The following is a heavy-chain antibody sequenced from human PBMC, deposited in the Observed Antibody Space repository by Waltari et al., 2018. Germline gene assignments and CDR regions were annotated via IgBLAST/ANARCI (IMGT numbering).Heavy chain of an antibody. CDR1: GFTFSSYA. CDR2: IYSGGST. Sequence: EVQLLESGGGLVQPGGSLRLSCAASGFTFSSYAMSWVRQAPGKGLEWVSVIYSGGSTYYADSVKGRFTISRDNSKNTLYLQMNSLRAEDTAVYYCAKGLTYCGGDCPRYGDYYYYYMDVWGKGTTVTVSS. D-gene: IGHD2-21*01. J-gene: IGHJ6*03. V-gene: IGHV3-23*03. CDR3: AKGLTYCGGDCPRYGDYYYYYMDV.